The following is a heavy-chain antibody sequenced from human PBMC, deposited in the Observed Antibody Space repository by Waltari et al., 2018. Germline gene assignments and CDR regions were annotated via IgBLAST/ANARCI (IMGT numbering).Heavy chain of an antibody. D-gene: IGHD6-13*01. J-gene: IGHJ3*02. V-gene: IGHV4-39*01. CDR1: GGSISSSSSY. CDR2: IYYSGST. CDR3: ARAYSSSWQNDAFDI. Sequence: QLQLQESGPGLVKPSETLSLTCTVSGGSISSSSSYCGWIRQPPGKGLEWFGSIYYSGSTYFSPSLKSRVTISVDTSKNQFSLKLSSVTAADTAVYYCARAYSSSWQNDAFDIWGQGTMVTVSS.